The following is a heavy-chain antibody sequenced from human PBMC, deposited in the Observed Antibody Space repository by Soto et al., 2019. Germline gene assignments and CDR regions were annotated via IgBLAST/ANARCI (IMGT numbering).Heavy chain of an antibody. D-gene: IGHD3-10*01. Sequence: QVQLVQSGAEVKKPGASVKVSCKASGYTFTSDDINWVRQATGQGLEWMGWMNRNSGNTGYAQKFQGRATKPWNTXISTANMEVSSLRSADTAVYCCARERRPGIAGMDVWGQGTTVTVSS. CDR1: GYTFTSDD. J-gene: IGHJ6*02. V-gene: IGHV1-8*01. CDR3: ARERRPGIAGMDV. CDR2: MNRNSGNT.